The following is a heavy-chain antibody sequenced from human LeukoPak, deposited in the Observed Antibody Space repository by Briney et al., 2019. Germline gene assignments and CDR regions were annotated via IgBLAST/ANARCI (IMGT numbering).Heavy chain of an antibody. V-gene: IGHV4-4*07. CDR1: GGSISSYY. CDR2: IYTSGST. CDR3: ARDSFRGELVT. Sequence: PSETLSLTCTVSGGSISSYYWSWIRQPAGKGLEWIGHIYTSGSTNYNPSLKSRVTMSVDTSKSQFSLKLSSVTAADTAVYYCARDSFRGELVTWGQGTLVTVSS. D-gene: IGHD3-16*01. J-gene: IGHJ5*02.